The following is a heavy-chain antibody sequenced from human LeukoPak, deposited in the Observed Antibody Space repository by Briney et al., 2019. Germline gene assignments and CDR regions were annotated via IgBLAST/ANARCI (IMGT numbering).Heavy chain of an antibody. V-gene: IGHV3-11*04. CDR1: GFTFSDYY. Sequence: GGSLRLSCAASGFTFSDYYMSWIRQAPGKGLEYVSLISSSGSTKYYADSVKGRFTISRDNAKNSLYLLMNSLRAEDTAVYYCARFRGGSSGWYTNDYWGQGTPVTVSS. J-gene: IGHJ4*02. CDR3: ARFRGGSSGWYTNDY. CDR2: ISSSGSTK. D-gene: IGHD6-19*01.